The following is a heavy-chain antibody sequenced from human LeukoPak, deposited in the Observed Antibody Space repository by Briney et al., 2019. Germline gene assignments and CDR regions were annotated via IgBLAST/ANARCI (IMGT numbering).Heavy chain of an antibody. D-gene: IGHD2-15*01. V-gene: IGHV1-2*02. Sequence: ASVKVSCKASGYTFTGYYMHWVRQAPGQGLEWMGWINPNSGGTNYAQKFQGRFTMTRDTSISTAYMELSRLRSDDTAVYYCAREGDFRYSRQYNWFDPWGQGTLVTVSS. CDR1: GYTFTGYY. J-gene: IGHJ5*02. CDR2: INPNSGGT. CDR3: AREGDFRYSRQYNWFDP.